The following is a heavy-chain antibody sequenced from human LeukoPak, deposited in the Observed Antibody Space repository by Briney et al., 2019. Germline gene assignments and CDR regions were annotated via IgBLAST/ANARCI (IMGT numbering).Heavy chain of an antibody. Sequence: PSETQSLTCAVYGGSFSGYYRRWIRQPPGKGLEWIGEINHSGSTNYNPSLKSRVTISVDTSKNQFSLKLSSVTAADTAVYYCARGRTITIFGVVISDGRFDYWGQGTLVTVSS. J-gene: IGHJ4*02. V-gene: IGHV4-34*01. CDR2: INHSGST. D-gene: IGHD3-3*01. CDR3: ARGRTITIFGVVISDGRFDY. CDR1: GGSFSGYY.